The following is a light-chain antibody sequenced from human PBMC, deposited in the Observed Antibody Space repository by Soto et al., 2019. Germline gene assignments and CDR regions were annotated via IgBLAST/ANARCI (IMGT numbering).Light chain of an antibody. Sequence: EIVLTQSPATLSLSPGERATLSCRASQSVSSYLNWYQQKPGQAPRLLIHETSNRATGIPDRFTGSGSGTDFTLTISSLEPEDFAVYHCQQWSDWSPTFGGGTKVEI. CDR3: QQWSDWSPT. CDR2: ETS. V-gene: IGKV3-11*01. J-gene: IGKJ4*01. CDR1: QSVSSY.